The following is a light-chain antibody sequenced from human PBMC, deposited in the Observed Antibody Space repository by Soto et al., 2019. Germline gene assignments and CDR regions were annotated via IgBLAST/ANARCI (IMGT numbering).Light chain of an antibody. Sequence: EIVLTQSPGTLSLSPGERATLSCRARQSISSSYLAWYRQKPGQAPRLLIYGASSRATGIPDRFSGSGSATDFTLIISRLETEVFAVYCCQQYGSSPWTFGHGTKVEIK. CDR1: QSISSSY. CDR2: GAS. CDR3: QQYGSSPWT. J-gene: IGKJ1*01. V-gene: IGKV3-20*01.